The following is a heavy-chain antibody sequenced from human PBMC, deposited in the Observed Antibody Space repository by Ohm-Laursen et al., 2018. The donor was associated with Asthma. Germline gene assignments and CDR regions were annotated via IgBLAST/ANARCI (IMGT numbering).Heavy chain of an antibody. CDR2: ISSNGGST. J-gene: IGHJ4*02. V-gene: IGHV3-23*01. Sequence: SLRLSCAGSGFTFSSYAMSWVRQAPGKGLEWVSGISSNGGSTQYADSVKGRFTISRDNSKNTLFLQMSSLRAEDTAVYYCAKTTGTSSRTSDYWGQGTLVTVSS. CDR3: AKTTGTSSRTSDY. CDR1: GFTFSSYA. D-gene: IGHD1-1*01.